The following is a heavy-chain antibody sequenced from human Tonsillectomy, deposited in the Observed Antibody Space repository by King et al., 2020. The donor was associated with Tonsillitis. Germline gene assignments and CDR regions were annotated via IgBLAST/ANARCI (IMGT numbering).Heavy chain of an antibody. CDR1: GYTFISYG. CDR2: ISTYNGNT. CDR3: ARDSTDYYDSTGYYYWGY. V-gene: IGHV1-18*01. D-gene: IGHD3-22*01. Sequence: QLVQSGAEVKKPGASVKVSCKASGYTFISYGISWVRQAPGQGLEWIGWISTYNGNTNYAQKLQGRVTMTTDTSTSTAYMELRSLRSDDTAVYYCARDSTDYYDSTGYYYWGYWGQGTLVTVSS. J-gene: IGHJ4*02.